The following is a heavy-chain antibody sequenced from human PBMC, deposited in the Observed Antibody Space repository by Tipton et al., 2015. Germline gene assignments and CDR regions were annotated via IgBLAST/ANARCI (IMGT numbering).Heavy chain of an antibody. CDR3: ARRGYTLHNFDY. CDR2: ISSGSSII. V-gene: IGHV3-48*01. Sequence: GSLRLSCAASGFTFSIYNMNWVRQAPGKGLEWISYISSGSSIIYYADSVKGRFTISRDKSKNTLYLEMNSVKAEDAALYYCARRGYTLHNFDYWGRGTLVTVSS. J-gene: IGHJ4*02. D-gene: IGHD5-18*01. CDR1: GFTFSIYN.